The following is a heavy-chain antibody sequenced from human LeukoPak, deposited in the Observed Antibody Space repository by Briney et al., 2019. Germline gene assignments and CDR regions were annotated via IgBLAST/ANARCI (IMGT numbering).Heavy chain of an antibody. CDR3: ARMATAFDY. V-gene: IGHV3-74*01. CDR2: ISNDGSSS. Sequence: GGSHRLSCEASGFTFSNSWMHWVRQVPGKGLLWVSRISNDGSSSIYADSVKGRFTISRDNAKNTLYLQMNSLRAEDTAVYYCARMATAFDYWGQGTLVAVSS. CDR1: GFTFSNSW. D-gene: IGHD1-1*01. J-gene: IGHJ4*02.